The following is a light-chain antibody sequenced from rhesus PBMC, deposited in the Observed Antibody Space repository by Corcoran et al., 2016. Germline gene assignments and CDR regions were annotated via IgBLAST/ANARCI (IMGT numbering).Light chain of an antibody. J-gene: IGKJ3*01. V-gene: IGKV1-19*01. CDR3: RQYGDLPFT. CDR2: AAS. Sequence: DIQMTQSPSSLSASVGDKVTITCHASQGISSWLAWYQQNTGKAPKPLIYAASSLQSGVPSRFSGSGSGTDYHLAISSLQTVDFATYYGRQYGDLPFTFGPGTKLDIK. CDR1: QGISSW.